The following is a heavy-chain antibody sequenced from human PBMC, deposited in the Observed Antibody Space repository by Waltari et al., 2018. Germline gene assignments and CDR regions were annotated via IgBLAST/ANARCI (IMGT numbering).Heavy chain of an antibody. CDR1: GFTFSSYA. V-gene: IGHV3-23*01. J-gene: IGHJ3*02. Sequence: EVQLLESGGGLVQPGGSLRLSCAASGFTFSSYAMSWVRQAPGKGLEWVSAISGSGGSTYYADSVKGRFTISRDNSKNTLYLQMNSLRAEDTAVYYCARVRYYDFWSRRPLGAFDIWGQGTMVTVSS. D-gene: IGHD3-3*01. CDR3: ARVRYYDFWSRRPLGAFDI. CDR2: ISGSGGST.